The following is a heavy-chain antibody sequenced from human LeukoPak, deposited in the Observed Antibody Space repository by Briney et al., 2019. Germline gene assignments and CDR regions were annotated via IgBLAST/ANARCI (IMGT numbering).Heavy chain of an antibody. D-gene: IGHD3-3*01. CDR3: ARHDDFLSPYDY. V-gene: IGHV4-4*02. CDR1: GGSINSDYW. CDR2: ISHTGSV. Sequence: PSGTLSLNCAVSGGSINSDYWWTWVRQSPGKGLEWIGEISHTGSVNYNLSLESRVTISTDKSKNQFSLMLRSVAAADTAVYYCARHDDFLSPYDYWGQGVLDTVSS. J-gene: IGHJ4*02.